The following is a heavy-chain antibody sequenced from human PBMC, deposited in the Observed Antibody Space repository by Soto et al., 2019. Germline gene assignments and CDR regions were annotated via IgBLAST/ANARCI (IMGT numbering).Heavy chain of an antibody. Sequence: SVKVSCKASGGTFSSYAISWVRQAPGQGLEWMGGIIPIFGTANYAQKFQGRVTITADESTSTAYMELSSLRSEDTAVYYCATRSVGWGYCSSTSCYGAFDIWGQGTMVTVSS. J-gene: IGHJ3*02. CDR1: GGTFSSYA. D-gene: IGHD2-2*01. CDR2: IIPIFGTA. V-gene: IGHV1-69*13. CDR3: ATRSVGWGYCSSTSCYGAFDI.